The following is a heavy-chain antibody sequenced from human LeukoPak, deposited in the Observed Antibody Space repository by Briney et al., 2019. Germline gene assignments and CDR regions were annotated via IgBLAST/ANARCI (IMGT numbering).Heavy chain of an antibody. CDR1: GYSFTNYW. Sequence: GESLKISCKSSGYSFTNYWIGWVRQMPGKGLESIGIIYPGDSDARYSPSFQGQVTISVDKSISNAYLQWSSLKASDTAVYYCGRLSAMSIGRGGDCWGQGTLVTVSS. CDR3: GRLSAMSIGRGGDC. V-gene: IGHV5-51*01. J-gene: IGHJ4*02. D-gene: IGHD2-2*01. CDR2: IYPGDSDA.